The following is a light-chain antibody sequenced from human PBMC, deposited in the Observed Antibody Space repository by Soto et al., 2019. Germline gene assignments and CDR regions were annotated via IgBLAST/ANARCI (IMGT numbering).Light chain of an antibody. J-gene: IGKJ1*01. CDR3: QQYNSYSPRWT. CDR2: DAS. Sequence: DIQMTQSPSSLSASVGDRVTITCRASQGISNYLAWYQQKPGKVPKLLIYDASSLESGVPSRFSGSGSGTEFTLTISSLQPDDFATYYCQQYNSYSPRWTFGQGTKVEIK. V-gene: IGKV1-5*01. CDR1: QGISNY.